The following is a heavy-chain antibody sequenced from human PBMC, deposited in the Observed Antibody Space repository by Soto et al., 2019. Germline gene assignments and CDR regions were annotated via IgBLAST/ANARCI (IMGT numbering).Heavy chain of an antibody. J-gene: IGHJ4*02. CDR3: VRDVRRPPNSFHY. CDR2: IYYSGSA. CDR1: GGSISRGDYY. Sequence: PSETLSLACIVSGGSISRGDYYWSWIRQHLGKGLEWIGYIYYSGSAYYNPSLKSRVTMSVDTSKNQFSLKLSSVTAADTAIYFCVRDVRRPPNSFHYSGPAPLVTLSS. V-gene: IGHV4-31*03.